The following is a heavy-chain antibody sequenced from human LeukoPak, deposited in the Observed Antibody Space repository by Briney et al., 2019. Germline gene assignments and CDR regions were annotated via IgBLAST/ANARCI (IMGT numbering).Heavy chain of an antibody. CDR3: AKDILASYDYVWGSSGFDP. D-gene: IGHD3-16*01. CDR2: ISWNSGSI. CDR1: GFTFDDYA. J-gene: IGHJ5*02. Sequence: PGGSLRLSCAASGFTFDDYAMHWVRQAPGKGLEWVSGISWNSGSIGCADSVKGRFTISRDNAKNSLYLQMNSLRAEDTALYYCAKDILASYDYVWGSSGFDPWGQGTLVTVSS. V-gene: IGHV3-9*01.